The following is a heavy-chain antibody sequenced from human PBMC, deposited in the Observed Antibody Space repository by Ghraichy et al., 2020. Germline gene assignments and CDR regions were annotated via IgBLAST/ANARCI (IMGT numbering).Heavy chain of an antibody. CDR1: GGSISNYY. CDR2: IYGNGST. V-gene: IGHV4-59*01. CDR3: ARTYQDSPFNL. J-gene: IGHJ2*01. Sequence: SETLSLTCIVSGGSISNYYWSWIRQPPGKGLEWIGYIYGNGSTNYNPSLRSRVTISVDMSKKHFSLNLTSVTAADTAVYYCARTYQDSPFNLWGHGNLVTVSS. D-gene: IGHD3-22*01.